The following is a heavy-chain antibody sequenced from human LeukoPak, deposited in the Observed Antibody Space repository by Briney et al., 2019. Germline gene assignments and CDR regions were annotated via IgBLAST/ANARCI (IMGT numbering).Heavy chain of an antibody. J-gene: IGHJ4*02. D-gene: IGHD3-22*01. V-gene: IGHV1-2*02. CDR2: INPNSGGT. CDR3: ARLRDYYDSSGYYQKEIDY. CDR1: GYTFTGYY. Sequence: GASVKVSCKASGYTFTGYYMHRVRQAPGQGLEWMGWINPNSGGTNYAQKFQGRVTMTRDTSISTAYMELSRLRSDDTAVYYCARLRDYYDSSGYYQKEIDYWGQGTLVTVSS.